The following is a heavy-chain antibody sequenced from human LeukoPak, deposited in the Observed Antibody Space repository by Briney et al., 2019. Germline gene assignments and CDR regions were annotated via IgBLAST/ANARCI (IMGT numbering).Heavy chain of an antibody. CDR1: GGTFSSYA. D-gene: IGHD2-21*02. V-gene: IGHV1-69*13. Sequence: SVKVSCKASGGTFSSYAISWVRQAPGQGLEWMGGIIPIFGTANYAQKFQGRVTITADESTSTAYMELSSLRSDDTAVYYCARDLGLDCGGDCYGLSILFDYWGQGTLVTVSS. J-gene: IGHJ4*02. CDR2: IIPIFGTA. CDR3: ARDLGLDCGGDCYGLSILFDY.